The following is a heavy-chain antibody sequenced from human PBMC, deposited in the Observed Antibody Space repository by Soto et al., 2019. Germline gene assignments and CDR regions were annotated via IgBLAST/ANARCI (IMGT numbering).Heavy chain of an antibody. V-gene: IGHV3-23*01. Sequence: QPGGSLRLSCAASGFTFSSYAMSWVRQAPGKGLEWVSGISGSGGSTYYADSVKGRFTISRDNSKNTLYLQMNSLRAEDTAVYYCAKVNGYDILTGYRIKYYFDYWGQGTLVTVSS. CDR2: ISGSGGST. J-gene: IGHJ4*02. D-gene: IGHD3-9*01. CDR3: AKVNGYDILTGYRIKYYFDY. CDR1: GFTFSSYA.